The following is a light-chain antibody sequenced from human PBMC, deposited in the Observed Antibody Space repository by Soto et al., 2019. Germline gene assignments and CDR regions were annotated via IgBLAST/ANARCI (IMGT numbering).Light chain of an antibody. CDR1: QTINNY. J-gene: IGKJ3*01. CDR3: QQSYDSPPT. Sequence: DSQMTQSPSTLSASVGDRVSITCRASQTINNYLNWYQQKPGKAPKCLIYGASSLQSGVSSRFSGRGFGTDYTLTITNLQPEDFATYFCQQSYDSPPTFGPGTKVDIK. V-gene: IGKV1-39*01. CDR2: GAS.